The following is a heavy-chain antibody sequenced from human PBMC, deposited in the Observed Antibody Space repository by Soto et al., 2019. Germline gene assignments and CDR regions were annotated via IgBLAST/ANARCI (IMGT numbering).Heavy chain of an antibody. V-gene: IGHV5-51*01. CDR1: GYSFTSYW. CDR3: ARHPPYYYDSSCYRNHYFDY. D-gene: IGHD3-22*01. J-gene: IGHJ4*02. Sequence: GESLKISCKGSGYSFTSYWIGWVRQMPGKGLEWMGIIYPGDSDTKYSPSFQGQVTISADKSITTAYLQWSSLKASDTAMYYCARHPPYYYDSSCYRNHYFDYWGQGTVATVSS. CDR2: IYPGDSDT.